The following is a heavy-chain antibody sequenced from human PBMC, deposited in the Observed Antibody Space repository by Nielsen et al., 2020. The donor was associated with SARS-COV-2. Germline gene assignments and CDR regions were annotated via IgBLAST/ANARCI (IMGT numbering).Heavy chain of an antibody. D-gene: IGHD5-12*01. CDR3: ARNKGYGGTSGSRYAMDV. Sequence: GESLKISCAASGFTFKNYAMSWVRQAPGKGLEWVSGVSGSGAGTFYLDSVKGRFTVSRDNSKNTLYLQLNSLRAEDTATYYCARNKGYGGTSGSRYAMDVWGQGTTVLVSS. CDR1: GFTFKNYA. J-gene: IGHJ6*02. V-gene: IGHV3-23*01. CDR2: VSGSGAGT.